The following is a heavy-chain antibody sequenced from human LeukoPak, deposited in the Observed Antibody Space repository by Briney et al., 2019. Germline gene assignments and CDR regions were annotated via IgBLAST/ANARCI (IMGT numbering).Heavy chain of an antibody. CDR1: GYTFTSYG. CDR2: ISAYNGNT. CDR3: ATYGYSSGWPWEYYYGMDV. Sequence: ASVKVSCKASGYTFTSYGISWVRQAPGQGLEWMGWISAYNGNTNYAQKLQGRVTMTTDTSTSTAYMELRSLRSDDTAVYYCATYGYSSGWPWEYYYGMDVWGQGTTVTVSS. J-gene: IGHJ6*02. D-gene: IGHD6-19*01. V-gene: IGHV1-18*01.